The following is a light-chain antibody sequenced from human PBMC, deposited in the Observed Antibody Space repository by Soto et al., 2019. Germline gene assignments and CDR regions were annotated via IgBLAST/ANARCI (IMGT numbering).Light chain of an antibody. J-gene: IGLJ3*02. CDR2: SNN. CDR1: NSNIGSNT. CDR3: ATWDDSLNGPV. Sequence: QAVVTQPPSASGTPGQRVTISCSGSNSNIGSNTVSWYQQLPGTAPKVLIYSNNQRPSGVPDRFSGSKSGTSASLAISGLQSEDEADYYCATWDDSLNGPVFGGGTQLTVL. V-gene: IGLV1-44*01.